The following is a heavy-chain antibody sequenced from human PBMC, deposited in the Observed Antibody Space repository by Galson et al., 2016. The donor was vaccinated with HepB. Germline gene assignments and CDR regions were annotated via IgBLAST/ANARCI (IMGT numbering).Heavy chain of an antibody. CDR1: GFTVSNNY. J-gene: IGHJ4*02. V-gene: IGHV3-53*01. Sequence: SLRLSCAVSGFTVSNNYMSWVRQAPGKGLEWVSVMYSGGSTYYADSVRGRFTISRDNSKNTVYLQMNSLRAEDTAVYYCAGLVLYDTSGSYYWGQGTLVTASS. CDR3: AGLVLYDTSGSYY. D-gene: IGHD3-22*01. CDR2: MYSGGST.